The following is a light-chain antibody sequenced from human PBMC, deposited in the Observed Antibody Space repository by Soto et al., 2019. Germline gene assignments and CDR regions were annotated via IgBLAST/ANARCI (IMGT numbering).Light chain of an antibody. J-gene: IGKJ1*01. CDR3: QQYYNWHPWT. V-gene: IGKV3D-15*01. CDR1: QSVSSSY. Sequence: DIVLTQSPLTLSLSPGDRATLSCRASQSVSSSYLAWYQQKPGHAPSLLIYGASSRATGIPARFSGSGSGTEFTLPIITRQSEDFAVYYYQQYYNWHPWTFGQGTKVDIK. CDR2: GAS.